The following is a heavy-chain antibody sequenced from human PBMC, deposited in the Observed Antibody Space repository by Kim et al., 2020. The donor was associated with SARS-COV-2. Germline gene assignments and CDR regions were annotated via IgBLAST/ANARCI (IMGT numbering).Heavy chain of an antibody. CDR1: GGSFSGYY. D-gene: IGHD3-10*01. J-gene: IGHJ5*02. V-gene: IGHV4-34*01. Sequence: SETLSLTCAVYGGSFSGYYWSWIRQPPGKGLEWIGEINHSGSTNYNPSLKSRVTISVDTSKNQFSLKLSSVTAADTAVYYCARGVWFGPYRDWFDPWGQGTLVTVSS. CDR2: INHSGST. CDR3: ARGVWFGPYRDWFDP.